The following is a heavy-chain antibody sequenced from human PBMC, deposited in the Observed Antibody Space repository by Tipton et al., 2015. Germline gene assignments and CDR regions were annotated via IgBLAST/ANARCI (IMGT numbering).Heavy chain of an antibody. Sequence: TLSLTCTVSGDSISSYYWSWIRQPPGKGLEWIGYIYYSGSTNYNPSLKSRVTISVDTSKKQFSLNVTSVTAADTAVYYCARDRGYSYGGPYYYAMDVWGQGTTVTVSS. D-gene: IGHD5-18*01. CDR2: IYYSGST. CDR1: GDSISSYY. CDR3: ARDRGYSYGGPYYYAMDV. V-gene: IGHV4-59*01. J-gene: IGHJ6*02.